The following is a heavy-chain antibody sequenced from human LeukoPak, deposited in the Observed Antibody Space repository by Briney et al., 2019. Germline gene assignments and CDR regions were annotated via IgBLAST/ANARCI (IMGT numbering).Heavy chain of an antibody. CDR2: IYYTGST. D-gene: IGHD3-22*01. Sequence: PSETLSLTCTVSGGSISSSYWSWIRQPPGKGLEWIGYIYYTGSTNYNPSLNSRVTMSLDTSKSQFSLKLTSVTAADTALYYCVRGYYDSSGYSNTFDIWSQGTMVTVSS. CDR1: GGSISSSY. J-gene: IGHJ3*02. CDR3: VRGYYDSSGYSNTFDI. V-gene: IGHV4-59*01.